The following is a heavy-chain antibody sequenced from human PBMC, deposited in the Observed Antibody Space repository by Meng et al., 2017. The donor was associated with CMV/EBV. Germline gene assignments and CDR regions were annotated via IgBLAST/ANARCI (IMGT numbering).Heavy chain of an antibody. J-gene: IGHJ4*02. CDR2: INPNSGGT. V-gene: IGHV1-2*02. CDR1: GYIFTGYY. Sequence: ASVKVSCKASGYIFTGYYMHWVRQAPGQGLEWMGWINPNSGGTNYAQKFQGRVTMTRDTSISTAYMELSRLRSDDTAVYYCARFVGYCSSTSCYPKRGLVDYWGQGTLVTVSS. CDR3: ARFVGYCSSTSCYPKRGLVDY. D-gene: IGHD2-2*01.